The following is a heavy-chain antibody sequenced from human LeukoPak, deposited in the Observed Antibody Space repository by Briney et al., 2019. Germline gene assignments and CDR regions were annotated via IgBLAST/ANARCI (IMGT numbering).Heavy chain of an antibody. CDR3: ARAGILSTGDYFDP. V-gene: IGHV4-39*07. D-gene: IGHD5/OR15-5a*01. CDR2: IHHSGST. CDR1: GGTITSGTFY. Sequence: PSETLSLTCTVSGGTITSGTFYWGWTGQPPGKGLEWIGTIHHSGSTSYNPSLQSRSTISVDTSNNQFSLKLSSVTAADTAVYYCARAGILSTGDYFDPWGQGTLVTVSS. J-gene: IGHJ5*02.